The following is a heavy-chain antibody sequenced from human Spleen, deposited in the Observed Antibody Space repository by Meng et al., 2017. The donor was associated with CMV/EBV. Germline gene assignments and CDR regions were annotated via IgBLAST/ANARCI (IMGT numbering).Heavy chain of an antibody. J-gene: IGHJ6*02. CDR3: ASFHCSSSNCYTKNYDMDV. Sequence: GSLRLSCTVSGDSINNSNYYWGWIRQPPWKGLEWIGNIYYSGSTNYNPSLKSRATISIDTSKNQFSLKVSSVTAADTAVYYCASFHCSSSNCYTKNYDMDVWGQGTTVTVSS. CDR1: GDSINNSNYY. CDR2: IYYSGST. D-gene: IGHD2-2*02. V-gene: IGHV4-39*07.